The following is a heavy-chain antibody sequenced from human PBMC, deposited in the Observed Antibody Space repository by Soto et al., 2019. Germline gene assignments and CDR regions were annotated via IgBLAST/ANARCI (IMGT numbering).Heavy chain of an antibody. CDR3: ARGLRFLEWDNY. CDR1: VVTFSRYG. J-gene: IGHJ4*02. CDR2: ISAYAGNT. Sequence: GASVKGFCKASVVTFSRYGITLGRPAPGQGLEWMGWISAYAGNTNYAQKLQGRVTMTTDTSTSTVYMELRSLRSDDTAVYYCARGLRFLEWDNYWGQGTLVTVSS. D-gene: IGHD3-3*01. V-gene: IGHV1-18*01.